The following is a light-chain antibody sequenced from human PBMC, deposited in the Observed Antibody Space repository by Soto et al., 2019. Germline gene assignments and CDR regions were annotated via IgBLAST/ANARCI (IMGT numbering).Light chain of an antibody. CDR2: GVR. J-gene: IGLJ3*02. Sequence: QSVLTQPASVSGSPGQSITISCTGTSSDVGSHNFVSWYQQHPGKAPKLMIYGVRERPSGVSNRFSGSKSGNTASLTISGLQAEDEADYYCCSDAGSLTWVFGGGGELTVL. V-gene: IGLV2-23*02. CDR3: CSDAGSLTWV. CDR1: SSDVGSHNF.